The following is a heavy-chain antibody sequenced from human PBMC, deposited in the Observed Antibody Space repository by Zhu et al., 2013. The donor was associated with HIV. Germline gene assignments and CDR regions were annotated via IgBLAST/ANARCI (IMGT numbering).Heavy chain of an antibody. CDR2: IIPIFGTV. J-gene: IGHJ4*02. Sequence: QVQLVQSGAEVKKPGSSVKVSCKASGGTFSSYAISWVRQAPGQGLEWMGGIIPIFGTVTYAQKFQGRVTITADKSTYTAYVELNSLRSEDTAVYYCARGNRYCSGGSCYLDFWGQGTLVTVSS. CDR1: GGTFSSYA. V-gene: IGHV1-69*14. D-gene: IGHD2-15*01. CDR3: ARGNRYCSGGSCYLDF.